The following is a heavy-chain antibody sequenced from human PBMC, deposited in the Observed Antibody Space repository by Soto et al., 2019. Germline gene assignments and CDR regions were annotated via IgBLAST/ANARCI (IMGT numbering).Heavy chain of an antibody. CDR3: ARDSKRGYIGYDKLVY. CDR2: IYYSGST. J-gene: IGHJ4*02. V-gene: IGHV4-59*01. CDR1: GGSISSYY. Sequence: QVQLQESGPGLVKPSETLSLTCTVSGGSISSYYWTWIRQPPGKGLEWIGYIYYSGSTNYNPSLKSRVTIAVDTSQNQFSLKLSAVTAADTAVYYCARDSKRGYIGYDKLVYWGQGTLVTVS. D-gene: IGHD5-12*01.